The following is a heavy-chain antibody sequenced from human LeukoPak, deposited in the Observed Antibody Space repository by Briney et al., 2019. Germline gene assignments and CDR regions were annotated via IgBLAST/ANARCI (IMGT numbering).Heavy chain of an antibody. V-gene: IGHV1-8*01. CDR3: ARMLVVPAANRYNWFGP. D-gene: IGHD2-2*01. Sequence: GASVKVSCKASGYTFTSYDINRVRQATGQGLEWMGWMNPNSGNTGYAQKFQGRVTMTRNTSISTAYMELSSLRSEDTAVYYCARMLVVPAANRYNWFGPWGQGTLVTVSS. CDR1: GYTFTSYD. CDR2: MNPNSGNT. J-gene: IGHJ5*02.